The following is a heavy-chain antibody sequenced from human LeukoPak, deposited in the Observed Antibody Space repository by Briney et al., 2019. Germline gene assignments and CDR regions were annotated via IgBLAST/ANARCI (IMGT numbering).Heavy chain of an antibody. J-gene: IGHJ6*03. CDR3: AKDSSSWYNYYYYYYMDV. V-gene: IGHV3-30*02. D-gene: IGHD6-13*01. Sequence: GGSLRLSCAASGFTFSSYGMHWVRQAPGKGLEWVAFIRYDGSNKYYADSVKGRFTISRDNSKNTLYLQMNCLRAEDTAVYYCAKDSSSWYNYYYYYYMDVWGKGTTVTISS. CDR1: GFTFSSYG. CDR2: IRYDGSNK.